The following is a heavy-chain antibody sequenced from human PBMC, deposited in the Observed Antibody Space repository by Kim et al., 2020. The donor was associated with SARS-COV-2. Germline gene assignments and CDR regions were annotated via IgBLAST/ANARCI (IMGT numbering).Heavy chain of an antibody. D-gene: IGHD3-16*01. CDR3: AKAEAIYTPD. Sequence: GGSMRLSCAASGFTFSTYGMHWVRQAPGKGLEWVAVISNDGNNKYYADSLKGRFTISRDNSKNTLYLQMNSLRAEDTGVYYCAKAEAIYTPDWGQGTLVTVSS. CDR2: ISNDGNNK. CDR1: GFTFSTYG. V-gene: IGHV3-30*18. J-gene: IGHJ4*02.